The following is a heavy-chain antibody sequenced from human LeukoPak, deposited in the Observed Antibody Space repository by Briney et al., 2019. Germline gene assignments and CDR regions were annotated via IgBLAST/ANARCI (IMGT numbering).Heavy chain of an antibody. CDR2: IYTSGST. Sequence: SETLSLTCTVSGVSISSQYWSWIRQPAGRGLEWIGRIYTSGSTNYNPSLKSRVTMSVDTSKNQFSLKLSSVTAADTAVYYCARHFGLGSSSWLGAFDNCGQGTMVTVSS. J-gene: IGHJ3*02. CDR3: ARHFGLGSSSWLGAFDN. D-gene: IGHD6-13*01. CDR1: GVSISSQY. V-gene: IGHV4-4*07.